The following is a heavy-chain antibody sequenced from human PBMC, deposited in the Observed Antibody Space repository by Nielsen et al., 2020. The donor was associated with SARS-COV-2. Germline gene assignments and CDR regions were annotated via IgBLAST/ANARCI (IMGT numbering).Heavy chain of an antibody. CDR1: GGTFSSYA. J-gene: IGHJ4*02. CDR3: ALYDYVWGSYRNDY. CDR2: IIPIFGTA. Sequence: SVKVSCKASGGTFSSYAISWVRQAPGQGLEWMGGIIPIFGTANYAQKFQGRVTITADESTSTAYMELSSLRSDDTAVYYCALYDYVWGSYRNDYWGQGTLVTVSS. D-gene: IGHD3-16*02. V-gene: IGHV1-69*13.